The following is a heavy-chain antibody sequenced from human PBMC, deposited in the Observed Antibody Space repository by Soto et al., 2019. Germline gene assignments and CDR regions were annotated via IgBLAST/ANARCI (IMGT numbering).Heavy chain of an antibody. J-gene: IGHJ4*02. V-gene: IGHV3-15*01. Sequence: EVHLVESGGGLVKAGGSLRLSCAASGFTFSNAWMSWVRQAPGKGLEWIGRIKTNSDGGTLDYASPVKGRFTISRDDSKSMLDLDLNSLKTEDTGVYFCATVYCATTSCYAPFDYWGKGTLVTVSS. D-gene: IGHD2-2*01. CDR1: GFTFSNAW. CDR2: IKTNSDGGTL. CDR3: ATVYCATTSCYAPFDY.